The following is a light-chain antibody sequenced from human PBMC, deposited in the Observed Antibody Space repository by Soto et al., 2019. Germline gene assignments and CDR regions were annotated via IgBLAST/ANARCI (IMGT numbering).Light chain of an antibody. CDR2: DVN. J-gene: IGLJ2*01. CDR3: CSYAGSYSFGVI. CDR1: SSDVGGYNY. Sequence: QSALTQPRSVSGSPGQSVTITCTGTSSDVGGYNYVSWYQHHPGKAPKLMIYDVNKWPSGVPDRFSGSNSGDTASLTISGLQAEDEADYYCCSYAGSYSFGVIFGGGTKVTVL. V-gene: IGLV2-11*01.